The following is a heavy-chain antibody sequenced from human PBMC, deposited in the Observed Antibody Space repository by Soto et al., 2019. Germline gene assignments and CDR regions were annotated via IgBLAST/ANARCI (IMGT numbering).Heavy chain of an antibody. D-gene: IGHD2-15*01. V-gene: IGHV3-21*06. J-gene: IGHJ3*02. CDR3: ARDRCSGGSCYRTYAFDI. CDR2: ISSSDRYI. CDR1: GFNFSTYT. Sequence: GSLRLSCAASGFNFSTYTMNWVRQAPGKGLEWVSSISSSDRYIYYADSVKGRFTISRDDAKNSLYLQMNSLRAEDTAVYYCARDRCSGGSCYRTYAFDIWGQGTLVTVS.